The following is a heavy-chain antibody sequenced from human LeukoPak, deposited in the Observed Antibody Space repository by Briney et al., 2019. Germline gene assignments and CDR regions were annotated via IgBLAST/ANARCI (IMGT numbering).Heavy chain of an antibody. Sequence: SETLSLTCTVSGGSISSHYWSWIRQPPGKGLEWIGYIYYSASTNYNPSLKSRVTISVDTSKSQFSLKLSSVTAADTAVYYCARGGGWLPLVWGQGTLVTVSS. J-gene: IGHJ4*02. CDR1: GGSISSHY. V-gene: IGHV4-59*11. D-gene: IGHD5-24*01. CDR3: ARGGGWLPLV. CDR2: IYYSAST.